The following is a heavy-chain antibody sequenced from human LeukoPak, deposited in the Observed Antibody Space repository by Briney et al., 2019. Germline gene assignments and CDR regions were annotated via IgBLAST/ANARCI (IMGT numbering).Heavy chain of an antibody. V-gene: IGHV1-69*13. CDR2: IIPIFGTA. D-gene: IGHD2/OR15-2a*01. Sequence: SVKVSCKASGGTFSSYAISWVRQAPGQGLEWMGGIIPIFGTANYAQKFQGRVTITADESTSTAYMELSSLRSEDTAVYYCASRYFTIYTSGFDYWGRGTLVTVSS. CDR1: GGTFSSYA. CDR3: ASRYFTIYTSGFDY. J-gene: IGHJ4*02.